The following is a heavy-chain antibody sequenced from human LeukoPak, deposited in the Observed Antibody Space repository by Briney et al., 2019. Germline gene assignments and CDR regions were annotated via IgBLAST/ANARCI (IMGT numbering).Heavy chain of an antibody. CDR2: ISSSSSTI. V-gene: IGHV3-48*04. D-gene: IGHD6-6*01. Sequence: GGSLRLSCAASGFTFSSYSMNWVRQAPGKGLEWVSYISSSSSTIYYADSVKGRFIISRDNAKNSVYLQMNSLRAEDTAVYYCARDSSGDYWGQGALVTVSS. J-gene: IGHJ4*02. CDR1: GFTFSSYS. CDR3: ARDSSGDY.